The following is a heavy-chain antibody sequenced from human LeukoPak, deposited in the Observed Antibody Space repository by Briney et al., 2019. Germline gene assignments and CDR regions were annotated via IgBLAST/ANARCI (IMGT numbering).Heavy chain of an antibody. Sequence: ASVKVSCKASGYTFTSYGISWVRQAPGQGLEWMGWISAYNGNANYAQKLQGRVTVTTDTSTSTAYMDLRSLRSDDTAVYYCARDRSGVSVEEVFDPWGQGTLVTVSS. V-gene: IGHV1-18*01. J-gene: IGHJ5*02. CDR3: ARDRSGVSVEEVFDP. D-gene: IGHD2-8*02. CDR2: ISAYNGNA. CDR1: GYTFTSYG.